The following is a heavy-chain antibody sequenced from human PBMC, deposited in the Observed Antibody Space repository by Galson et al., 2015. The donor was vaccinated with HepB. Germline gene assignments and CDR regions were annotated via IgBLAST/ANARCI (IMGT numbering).Heavy chain of an antibody. CDR2: IKQDGSEK. D-gene: IGHD2-15*01. CDR3: ARTPSARNYYYYYMDV. J-gene: IGHJ6*03. V-gene: IGHV3-7*03. Sequence: SLRLSCAASGFTFSSYWMSWVRQAPGKGLEWVANIKQDGSEKYYVDSVKGRFTISRDNAKNSLYLQMNSLRAEDTAVYYCARTPSARNYYYYYMDVWGKGTTVTVSS. CDR1: GFTFSSYW.